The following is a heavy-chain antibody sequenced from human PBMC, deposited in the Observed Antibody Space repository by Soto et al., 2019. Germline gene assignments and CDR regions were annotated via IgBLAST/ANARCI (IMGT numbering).Heavy chain of an antibody. CDR2: INAGNGNT. CDR3: ARGRRITFGGVIAAFDY. D-gene: IGHD3-16*02. V-gene: IGHV1-3*01. Sequence: QVPLVQSGAEVKKPGASVKVSCKASGYTFTSYAMHWVRQAPGQRLEWMGWINAGNGNTKYSQKFQGRVTITRDTSASTAYMELSSLRSEDTAVYYCARGRRITFGGVIAAFDYWGQGTLVTVSS. CDR1: GYTFTSYA. J-gene: IGHJ4*02.